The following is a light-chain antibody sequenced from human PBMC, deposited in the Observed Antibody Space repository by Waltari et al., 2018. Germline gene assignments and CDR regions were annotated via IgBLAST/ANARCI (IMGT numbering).Light chain of an antibody. J-gene: IGKJ4*01. CDR3: QERSNWPGGA. Sequence: EIVLTQSPATLSLSPGERATLSCRASQSVRTYLAWYQHRAGQAPRLLIYDASNRATGVPARFSGSGSGTDFTLTISGLQPEDFAVYYCQERSNWPGGAFGGGTKVEIK. V-gene: IGKV3-11*01. CDR2: DAS. CDR1: QSVRTY.